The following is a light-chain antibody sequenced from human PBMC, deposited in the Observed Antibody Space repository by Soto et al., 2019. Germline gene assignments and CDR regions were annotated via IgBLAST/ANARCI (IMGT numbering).Light chain of an antibody. Sequence: QSALTQPPSASGSPGQSVTISCTGTSSDIDAYNYVSWYQQYPGKAPKLMIYEVSKRHSGVPDRFSGSKSGKAASLTVSALQPEDDADYYCTSYAGSNIWVFGGGTKLTVL. J-gene: IGLJ3*02. CDR2: EVS. CDR3: TSYAGSNIWV. CDR1: SSDIDAYNY. V-gene: IGLV2-8*01.